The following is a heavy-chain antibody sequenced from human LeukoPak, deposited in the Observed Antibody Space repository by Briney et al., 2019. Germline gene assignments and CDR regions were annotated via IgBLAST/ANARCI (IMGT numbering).Heavy chain of an antibody. J-gene: IGHJ5*02. Sequence: PSETLSLTCTVSVGSISSVDYYWSCIRQHPGKGLEWIGYIHHSGSTYYNPSLKSRVIISVDTSKNQFSLKLNSVTAADTAVYYCASYGSGSYRFDPWGQGTLVTVSS. CDR2: IHHSGST. D-gene: IGHD3-10*01. V-gene: IGHV4-31*03. CDR1: VGSISSVDYY. CDR3: ASYGSGSYRFDP.